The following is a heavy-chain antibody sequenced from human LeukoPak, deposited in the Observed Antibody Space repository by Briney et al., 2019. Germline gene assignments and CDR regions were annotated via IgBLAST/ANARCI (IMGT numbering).Heavy chain of an antibody. V-gene: IGHV3-21*01. D-gene: IGHD3-22*01. CDR3: ARETKGNYYDSRGPRGFDI. Sequence: GGSLRLSCAASGFTFSSYSMNWVRQAPGKGLEWVSSISSSSSYIYYADSVKGQFTISRDNAKNSLYLQMNSLRAEDTAVYYCARETKGNYYDSRGPRGFDIWGQGTMVTVSS. CDR2: ISSSSSYI. J-gene: IGHJ3*02. CDR1: GFTFSSYS.